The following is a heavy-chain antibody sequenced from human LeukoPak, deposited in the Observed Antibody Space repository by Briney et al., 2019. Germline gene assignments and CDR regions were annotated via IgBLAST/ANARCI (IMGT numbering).Heavy chain of an antibody. CDR3: ARVYLERLTAGYFDH. CDR2: ISDDGRHN. Sequence: PEGSLRLSCAASGFTFSTYAMNWVRQAPGKGLEWVAVISDDGRHNYYADSVKGRFTISRDNSKSTLYLQMNSLRDDDSAAYFCARVYLERLTAGYFDHWGQGTQVTVSP. J-gene: IGHJ4*02. CDR1: GFTFSTYA. V-gene: IGHV3-30*04. D-gene: IGHD2-8*01.